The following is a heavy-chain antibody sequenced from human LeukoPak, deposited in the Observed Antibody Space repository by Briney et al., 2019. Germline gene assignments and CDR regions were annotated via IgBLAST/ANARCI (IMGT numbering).Heavy chain of an antibody. CDR2: INPNSGGT. CDR3: VPFNGNYYFDY. D-gene: IGHD1-7*01. CDR1: GYTFTGYY. Sequence: ASVKVSCKTSGYTFTGYYMHWVRQAPGQGLEWMGWINPNSGGTNYAQKFQGRVTMTRDTSISTAYMELSRLRSDDTAMYYCVPFNGNYYFDYWGQGTLVTVSS. J-gene: IGHJ4*02. V-gene: IGHV1-2*02.